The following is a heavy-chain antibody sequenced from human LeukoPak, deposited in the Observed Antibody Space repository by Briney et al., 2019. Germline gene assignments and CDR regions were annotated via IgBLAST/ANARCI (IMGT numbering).Heavy chain of an antibody. CDR1: GYTFTSYG. CDR2: ISAYNGNT. V-gene: IGHV1-18*01. D-gene: IGHD2-2*01. CDR3: ARDSPSYQLLAPLDAFDI. Sequence: ASVKVSCKASGYTFTSYGISWVRQAPGQGLEWMGWISAYNGNTNYAQKLQGRVTMTTDTSTSTAYMELRSLRSDDTAMYYCARDSPSYQLLAPLDAFDIWGQGTMVTVSS. J-gene: IGHJ3*02.